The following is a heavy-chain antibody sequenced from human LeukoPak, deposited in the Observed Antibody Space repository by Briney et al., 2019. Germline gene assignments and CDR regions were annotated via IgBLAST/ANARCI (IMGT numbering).Heavy chain of an antibody. Sequence: SETLSLTCIVSGGSIRTYSWNWIRQSPGKGLEWIGYISHSGTTSYRSSLKSRVTISVDTSKNQFSLKLSSVTAADTAVYYCARTSIAVAGIDYWGQGTLVTVSS. D-gene: IGHD6-19*01. CDR3: ARTSIAVAGIDY. CDR1: GGSIRTYS. J-gene: IGHJ4*02. CDR2: ISHSGTT. V-gene: IGHV4-59*01.